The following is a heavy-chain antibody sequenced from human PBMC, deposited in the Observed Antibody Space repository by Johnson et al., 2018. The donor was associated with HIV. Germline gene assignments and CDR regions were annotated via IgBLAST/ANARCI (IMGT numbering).Heavy chain of an antibody. J-gene: IGHJ3*02. V-gene: IGHV3-30-3*01. D-gene: IGHD3-16*01. CDR3: AREGGIRGPSPVDAFDI. CDR2: ISYDGSNK. CDR1: GFTFSSYA. Sequence: QVQLVESGGGVVQPGRSLRLSCAASGFTFSSYAMHWVRQAPGKGLEWVAVISYDGSNKYYADSVKGRFTITRDNSKNTLYRQMNSLGAEDTAVYYCAREGGIRGPSPVDAFDIGGQGTMVTVSS.